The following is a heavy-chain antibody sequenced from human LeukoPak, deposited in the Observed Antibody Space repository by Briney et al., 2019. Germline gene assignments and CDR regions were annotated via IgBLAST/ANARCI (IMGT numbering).Heavy chain of an antibody. V-gene: IGHV3-23*01. D-gene: IGHD2/OR15-2a*01. CDR3: AKAAYLGYYYYMDV. CDR1: GFTFSSYA. J-gene: IGHJ6*03. Sequence: GGSLRLSCAASGFTFSSYAMSWARQAPGKGLEWVSAISGSGGSTYYADSVKGRFTISRDNSKNTLYLQMNSLRAEDTAVYYCAKAAYLGYYYYMDVWGKGTTVTVSS. CDR2: ISGSGGST.